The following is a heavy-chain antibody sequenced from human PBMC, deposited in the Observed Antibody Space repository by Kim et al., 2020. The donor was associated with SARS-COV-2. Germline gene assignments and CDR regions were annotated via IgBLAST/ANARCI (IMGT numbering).Heavy chain of an antibody. Sequence: GSSTVYADSVKGRFNISRDNAKNTLYLQMSSLRADDAAVYFCVRSAAAFDYWGQGTPVTVSS. J-gene: IGHJ4*02. D-gene: IGHD6-13*01. CDR3: VRSAAAFDY. V-gene: IGHV3-74*01. CDR2: GSST.